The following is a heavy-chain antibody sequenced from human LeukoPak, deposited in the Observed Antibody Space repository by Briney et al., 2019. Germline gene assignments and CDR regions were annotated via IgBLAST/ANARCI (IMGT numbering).Heavy chain of an antibody. V-gene: IGHV3-7*01. CDR3: ARERARYYGSGSYYEDY. CDR1: GFTFSSYW. Sequence: WGSLRLSCAASGFTFSSYWMSWVRQAPGKRLEWVANIKQDGSEKYYVDSVKGRFTISRDNAKNSLYLQMNSLRAEDTAVYYCARERARYYGSGSYYEDYWGQGTLVTVSS. CDR2: IKQDGSEK. J-gene: IGHJ4*02. D-gene: IGHD3-10*01.